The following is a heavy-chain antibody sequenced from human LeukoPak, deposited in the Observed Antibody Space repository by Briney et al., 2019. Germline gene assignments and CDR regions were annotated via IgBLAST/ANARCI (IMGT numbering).Heavy chain of an antibody. V-gene: IGHV4-4*07. CDR3: ARESYVWGSYRYINYLDY. D-gene: IGHD3-16*02. J-gene: IGHJ4*02. CDR2: IYTSGST. Sequence: SETLSLTCSVSGGSISSYYWSWIRQPAGKGLEWIGRIYTSGSTNYNPSLKSRVTMSVDTSKNQFSLKLSSVTVADTAVYYCARESYVWGSYRYINYLDYWGQGTLVTLSS. CDR1: GGSISSYY.